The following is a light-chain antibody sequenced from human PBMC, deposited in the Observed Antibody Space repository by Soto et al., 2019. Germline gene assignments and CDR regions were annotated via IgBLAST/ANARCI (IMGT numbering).Light chain of an antibody. J-gene: IGKJ4*01. CDR3: QQFSSYPLT. Sequence: DIVMTQSPDSLAVSLGERATFNCKSSQSILDRSKNKYYLAWYQQKSGQPPKLLIYWASLRESGVPDRFTGSGSGTDFTLTISRLEPEDFAVYYCQQFSSYPLTFGGGTKVEIK. V-gene: IGKV4-1*01. CDR1: QSILDRSKNKYY. CDR2: WAS.